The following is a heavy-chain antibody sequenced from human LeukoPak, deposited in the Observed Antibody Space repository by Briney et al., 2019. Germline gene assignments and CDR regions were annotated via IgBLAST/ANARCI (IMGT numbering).Heavy chain of an antibody. CDR1: GGSFSGYY. Sequence: SETLSLTCAVYGGSFSGYYWSWIRQPPGKGLEWIGEINHSGSTNYNPSLKSRVTISVDTSKNQFSLKLSSVTAADTAVYYCARGGSSGWYVRDWFDPWGQGTQVTVSS. V-gene: IGHV4-34*01. CDR2: INHSGST. CDR3: ARGGSSGWYVRDWFDP. D-gene: IGHD6-19*01. J-gene: IGHJ5*02.